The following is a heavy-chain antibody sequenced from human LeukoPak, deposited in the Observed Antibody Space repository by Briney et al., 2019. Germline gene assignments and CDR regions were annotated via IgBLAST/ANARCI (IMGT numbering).Heavy chain of an antibody. J-gene: IGHJ4*02. D-gene: IGHD3-22*01. V-gene: IGHV3-23*01. CDR2: IGGSGGST. CDR1: GFTFSSYG. Sequence: GGSLRLSCAASGFTFSSYGMSWVRQAPGKGLEWVSAIGGSGGSTYYADSVKGRFTISRDNSKNTLYLQMNSLRAEDTAVYYCAKFLQYYYDSSGFDYWGQGTLVTVSS. CDR3: AKFLQYYYDSSGFDY.